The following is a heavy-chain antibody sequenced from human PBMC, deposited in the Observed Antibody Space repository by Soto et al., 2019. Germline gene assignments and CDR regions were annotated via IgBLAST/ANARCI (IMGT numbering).Heavy chain of an antibody. Sequence: SETLSLTCTVSGGSISNSLYYWGWIRQAPGKGLEYIGTIYFSGSTSYSPSLKSRVTISVDTSNNQFSLKLTSVTAADTAVYYCARGVATVTTFDYWGQGTLVTVS. CDR3: ARGVATVTTFDY. CDR1: GGSISNSLYY. D-gene: IGHD4-17*01. J-gene: IGHJ4*02. V-gene: IGHV4-39*07. CDR2: IYFSGST.